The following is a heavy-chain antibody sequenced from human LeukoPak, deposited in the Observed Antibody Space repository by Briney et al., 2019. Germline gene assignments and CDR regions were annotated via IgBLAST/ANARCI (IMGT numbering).Heavy chain of an antibody. Sequence: GGSLRLSCVSSGFTFNNYAMNWVRQAPGKVLEWVSSISGSGSITYYADSVKGRFTISRDTSKNTLWLQMNSLRVDDTALYYCAKSLGGDYGSGSYYVVFDSWGQGTLVTVSS. V-gene: IGHV3-23*01. D-gene: IGHD3-10*01. CDR1: GFTFNNYA. CDR2: ISGSGSIT. CDR3: AKSLGGDYGSGSYYVVFDS. J-gene: IGHJ4*02.